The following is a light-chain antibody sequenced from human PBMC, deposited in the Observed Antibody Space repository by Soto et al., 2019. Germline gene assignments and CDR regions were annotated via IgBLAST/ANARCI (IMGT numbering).Light chain of an antibody. CDR2: EGS. Sequence: QSALTQPASVSGSPGQSITISCTGTSSDVGSYNLVSWYQQHPGKAPKLMIYEGSKRPSGVSNRFSGSKSGNTASLTISGLQAEDEADYYCCSYAGSSTFHVVFGGGTQLTLL. J-gene: IGLJ2*01. V-gene: IGLV2-23*03. CDR3: CSYAGSSTFHVV. CDR1: SSDVGSYNL.